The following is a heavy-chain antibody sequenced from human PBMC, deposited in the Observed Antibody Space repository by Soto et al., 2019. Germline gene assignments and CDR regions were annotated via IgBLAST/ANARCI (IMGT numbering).Heavy chain of an antibody. D-gene: IGHD6-19*01. CDR2: IYYSGST. Sequence: QVQLQESGPGLVKPSQTLSLTCTVSGGSISSGDYYWSWIRQPPEKGLEWIGYIYYSGSTYYNPSLKSRVTISVDTSKNQFSLKLSSVTAADTAVYYCARLTPGYSSGWFIDYWGQGTRVTVSS. J-gene: IGHJ4*02. V-gene: IGHV4-30-4*01. CDR3: ARLTPGYSSGWFIDY. CDR1: GGSISSGDYY.